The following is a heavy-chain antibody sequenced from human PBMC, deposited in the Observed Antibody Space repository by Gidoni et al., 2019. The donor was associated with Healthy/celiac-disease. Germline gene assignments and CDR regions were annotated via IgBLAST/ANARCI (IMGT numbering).Heavy chain of an antibody. J-gene: IGHJ4*02. CDR1: GLTFTNYN. CDR3: AREFYYDSASSFDY. V-gene: IGHV3-21*06. D-gene: IGHD3-22*01. CDR2: IYSSSTYI. Sequence: EVQLVESGGGLVKPGGSLRLSCAGSGLTFTNYNLNWVRQAPGKGLEWVSSIYSSSTYIFYADSVRGRFTISRDNAKNSVYLQMNSLRAEDTAVYYCAREFYYDSASSFDYWGQGTLVTVSS.